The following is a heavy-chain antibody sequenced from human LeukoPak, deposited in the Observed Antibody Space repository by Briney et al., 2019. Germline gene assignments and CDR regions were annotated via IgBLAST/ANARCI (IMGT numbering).Heavy chain of an antibody. Sequence: GGSLRLSCAASGFTFSSYSMNWVRQAPGKGLEWVSSISSSSSYICYADSMKGRFTISRDNAKNSLYLQMNSLRAGDTAVYYCARAILGITDWYFDLWGRGTLVTVSS. J-gene: IGHJ2*01. CDR2: ISSSSSYI. D-gene: IGHD1-26*01. CDR1: GFTFSSYS. CDR3: ARAILGITDWYFDL. V-gene: IGHV3-21*01.